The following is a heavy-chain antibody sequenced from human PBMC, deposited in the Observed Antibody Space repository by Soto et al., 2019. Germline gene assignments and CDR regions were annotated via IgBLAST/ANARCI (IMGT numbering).Heavy chain of an antibody. CDR2: IIPNSGGT. CDR3: ALTAMVTPFDY. J-gene: IGHJ4*02. Sequence: ASVKVSCKASGYTFTGYYMHWLRQAPGQGLEWMGWIIPNSGGTNYAQKFQGRVTMTRDTSISTAYMELSRLRSDDTAVYYCALTAMVTPFDYWGQGTLVTVSS. V-gene: IGHV1-2*02. D-gene: IGHD5-18*01. CDR1: GYTFTGYY.